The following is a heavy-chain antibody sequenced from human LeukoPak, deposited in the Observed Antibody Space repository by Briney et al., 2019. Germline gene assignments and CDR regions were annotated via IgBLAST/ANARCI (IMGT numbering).Heavy chain of an antibody. V-gene: IGHV3-74*01. J-gene: IGHJ4*02. D-gene: IGHD3-9*01. CDR2: INSDGSST. CDR1: GFTFSSYW. Sequence: GGSLRLSCAASGFTFSSYWMHWVRQAPGKGLVWVSRINSDGSSTSYADSVKGRFTISRDNAKNSLYLQMNSLRAEDTALYYCAKSTYFDWLDPFDYWGQGTLVTVSS. CDR3: AKSTYFDWLDPFDY.